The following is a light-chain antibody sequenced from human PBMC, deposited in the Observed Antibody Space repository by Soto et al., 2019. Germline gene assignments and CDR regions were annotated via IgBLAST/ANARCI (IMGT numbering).Light chain of an antibody. CDR3: QQYNKWPLT. J-gene: IGKJ1*01. V-gene: IGKV3-15*01. CDR1: QSVSID. CDR2: GAS. Sequence: EIVVTHSPATLSVSPGGRATLSCRASQSVSIDLAWYQQTPGQAPRLLIYGASTRATGIPVRFSGSAYGTELTLTISSMKYEDFTVYYCQQYNKWPLTFGQGTKVDI.